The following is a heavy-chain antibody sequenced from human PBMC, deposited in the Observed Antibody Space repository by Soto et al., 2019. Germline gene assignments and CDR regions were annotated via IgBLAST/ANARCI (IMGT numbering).Heavy chain of an antibody. CDR2: IFSNDEK. D-gene: IGHD3-10*01. V-gene: IGHV2-26*01. J-gene: IGHJ4*02. CDR3: ARISRKDYYGSGSSLDY. Sequence: SGPTLVNPTETLTLTCTVSGFSLSNARMGVSWIRQPPGKALEWLAHIFSNDEKSYSTSLKSRLTISKGTSKSQVVLTMTNMDPVDTATYYCARISRKDYYGSGSSLDYWGQGTLVTVSS. CDR1: GFSLSNARMG.